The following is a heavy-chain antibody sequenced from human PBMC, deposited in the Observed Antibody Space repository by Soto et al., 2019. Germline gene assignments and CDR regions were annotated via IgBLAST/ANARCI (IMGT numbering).Heavy chain of an antibody. J-gene: IGHJ3*02. V-gene: IGHV3-74*01. CDR1: GFTFSSYW. Sequence: GGSLRLSCAASGFTFSSYWMHWVRQAPGKGLVWVSRINSDGSSTSYADSVKGRFTISRDNAKNTPYLQMNSLRAEDTAVYYCARELNSGRQAFDIWGQGTMVTVSS. CDR2: INSDGSST. CDR3: ARELNSGRQAFDI. D-gene: IGHD1-26*01.